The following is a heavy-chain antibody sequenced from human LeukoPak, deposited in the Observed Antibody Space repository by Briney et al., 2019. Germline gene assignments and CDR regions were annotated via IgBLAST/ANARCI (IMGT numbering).Heavy chain of an antibody. CDR2: IYNSGST. J-gene: IGHJ3*02. CDR1: GGSISSYY. V-gene: IGHV4-59*01. CDR3: AKDSPYDSGGYSIVRAFDI. Sequence: PSETLSLTCTVSGGSISSYYWSWIRQPPGKGLEWIGYIYNSGSTNYNPSLKSRVTISADTSKNQFSLKLTSVTAADTAVYFCAKDSPYDSGGYSIVRAFDIWGQGTMVTVSS. D-gene: IGHD3-22*01.